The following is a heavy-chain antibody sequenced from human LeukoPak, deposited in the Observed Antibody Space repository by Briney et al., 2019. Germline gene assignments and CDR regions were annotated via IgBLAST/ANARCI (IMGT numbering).Heavy chain of an antibody. Sequence: SETLSLTCTVSGASISSYYWSWIRQPPGKGLEWIGEINHSGSTNYNPSLKSRVTISVDTSKNQFSLKLSSVTAADTAVYYCARRPRARWLVSSGFDYWGQGTLVTVSS. CDR1: GASISSYY. D-gene: IGHD6-19*01. J-gene: IGHJ4*02. V-gene: IGHV4-34*01. CDR2: INHSGST. CDR3: ARRPRARWLVSSGFDY.